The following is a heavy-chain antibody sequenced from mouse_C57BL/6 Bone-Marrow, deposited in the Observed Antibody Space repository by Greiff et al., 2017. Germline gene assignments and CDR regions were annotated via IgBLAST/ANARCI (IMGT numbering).Heavy chain of an antibody. V-gene: IGHV1-52*01. Sequence: QVQLQQPGAELVRPGSSVKLSCKASGYTFTSYWMHWVKQRPIQGLEWIGNIDPSDSETHYNQKFKDKATLTVDKSSSTAYMQLSSLTSEDSAVYYCAIGDSSGYVDYFDYWGQGTTLTVSS. J-gene: IGHJ2*01. D-gene: IGHD3-2*02. CDR1: GYTFTSYW. CDR2: IDPSDSET. CDR3: AIGDSSGYVDYFDY.